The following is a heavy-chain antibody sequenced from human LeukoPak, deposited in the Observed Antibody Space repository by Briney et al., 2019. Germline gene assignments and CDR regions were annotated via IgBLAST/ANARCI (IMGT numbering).Heavy chain of an antibody. D-gene: IGHD3-10*01. J-gene: IGHJ4*02. V-gene: IGHV4-4*07. CDR1: GGSISSYY. CDR2: IYTSGST. CDR3: ARAGDYYGSGSYYN. Sequence: PSETLSLTCTVSGGSISSYYWSWIRQPAGKGLEWIGRIYTSGSTNYNPSLKSRVTMSVDTSMNHFSLKLSSVTAADTAVYYCARAGDYYGSGSYYNWGQGTLVTVSS.